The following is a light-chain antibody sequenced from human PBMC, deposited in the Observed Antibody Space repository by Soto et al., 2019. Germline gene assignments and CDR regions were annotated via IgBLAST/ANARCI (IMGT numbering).Light chain of an antibody. Sequence: DIQMTQSPSSLSASVGDSVTITCRASQDISNNLGWSQQKPGKAPKRLIYAASSLQSGVPSRFSGSGSGTEFTLTISSLQPEDFATYYCLQHTYLWTFGQGTKVEIK. CDR2: AAS. V-gene: IGKV1-17*01. CDR1: QDISNN. J-gene: IGKJ1*01. CDR3: LQHTYLWT.